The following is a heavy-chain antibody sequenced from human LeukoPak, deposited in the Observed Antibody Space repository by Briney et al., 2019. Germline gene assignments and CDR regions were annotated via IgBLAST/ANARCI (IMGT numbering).Heavy chain of an antibody. CDR1: GFTFSSYA. CDR2: ISYDGSNK. V-gene: IGHV3-30-3*02. CDR3: AKDGGLWVSAHWGDS. J-gene: IGHJ4*02. D-gene: IGHD7-27*01. Sequence: GRSLRLSCAASGFTFSSYAMHWVRQAPGKGLEWVAVISYDGSNKYYADSVKGRFTISRDNSKNTLYLQMNSLRAEDTAVYYCAKDGGLWVSAHWGDSWGRGTLVTVSS.